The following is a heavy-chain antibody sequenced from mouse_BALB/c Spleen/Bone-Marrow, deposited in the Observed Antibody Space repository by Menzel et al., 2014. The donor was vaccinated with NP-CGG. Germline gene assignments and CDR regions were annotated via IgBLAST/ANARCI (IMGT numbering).Heavy chain of an antibody. D-gene: IGHD2-12*01. Sequence: VQLKQSGPELVKPGASVKISCKASGYSFTGYYMHWVKQSHVKSLEWIGRINPYNGATSYNQNFKDKASLTVDKSSNTAYIELHSLTSEDSSVYYCASYDGGFAYWGQRTLVTVSA. CDR3: ASYDGGFAY. J-gene: IGHJ3*01. CDR2: INPYNGAT. V-gene: IGHV1-31*01. CDR1: GYSFTGYY.